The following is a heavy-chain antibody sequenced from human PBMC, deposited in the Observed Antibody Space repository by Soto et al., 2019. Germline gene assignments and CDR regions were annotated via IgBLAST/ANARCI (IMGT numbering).Heavy chain of an antibody. J-gene: IGHJ4*02. D-gene: IGHD4-17*01. Sequence: SETLSLTCSVSGDSISGGGYYWSWIRQHPGKGLEWIGYIFYSGGTSYSPSLKSRVTMSIDTSKNQFSLNLYSVTAADTAVYYCARLDYGDSVYWGQGILVTVSS. V-gene: IGHV4-31*03. CDR1: GDSISGGGYY. CDR3: ARLDYGDSVY. CDR2: IFYSGGT.